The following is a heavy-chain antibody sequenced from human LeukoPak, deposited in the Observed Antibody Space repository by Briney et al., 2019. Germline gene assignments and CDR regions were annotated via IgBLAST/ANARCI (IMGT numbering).Heavy chain of an antibody. CDR1: GFTFGSYA. J-gene: IGHJ4*02. Sequence: GGSLRLSCAASGFTFGSYAMNWVRQAPGKGLEWVSAICSNDNNTYYANSVKGRFTISRDNSKNTLSLQLNSLRAEDTAVYYCAKGTSSSCYSAPNYWGQGTLVTVSS. V-gene: IGHV3-23*01. D-gene: IGHD2-15*01. CDR3: AKGTSSSCYSAPNY. CDR2: ICSNDNNT.